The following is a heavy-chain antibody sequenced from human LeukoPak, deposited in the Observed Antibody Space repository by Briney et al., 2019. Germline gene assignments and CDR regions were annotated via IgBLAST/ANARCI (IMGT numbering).Heavy chain of an antibody. CDR1: GFTVSSNY. CDR3: ARGGNDGFDA. J-gene: IGHJ5*02. CDR2: IYSGGST. Sequence: PGGSLRLSCAASGFTVSSNYMSWVRQAPGKGLEWVSVIYSGGSTYYAGSVKGRFTMSREDAKNSLYLQMNSLRVGDTAVYYCARGGNDGFDAWGQGTLVTVSS. V-gene: IGHV3-66*01. D-gene: IGHD1-1*01.